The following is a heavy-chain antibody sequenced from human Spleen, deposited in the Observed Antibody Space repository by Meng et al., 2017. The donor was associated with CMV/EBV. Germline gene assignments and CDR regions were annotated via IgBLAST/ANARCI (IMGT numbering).Heavy chain of an antibody. CDR3: ARGLEWLYYFDY. Sequence: SETLSLTCTVSGGSISSGDNYWSWIRQTPGKGLEWIGNIYHSGSTYYNPSLKSRVTISVDTSRNQFSLKLNSMKAADTAVYYCARGLEWLYYFDYWGQGTLVTVSS. V-gene: IGHV4-30-4*08. D-gene: IGHD3-3*01. CDR2: IYHSGST. CDR1: GGSISSGDNY. J-gene: IGHJ4*02.